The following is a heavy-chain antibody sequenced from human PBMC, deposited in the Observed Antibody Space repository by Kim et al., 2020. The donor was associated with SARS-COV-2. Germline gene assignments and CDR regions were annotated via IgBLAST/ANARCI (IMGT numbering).Heavy chain of an antibody. J-gene: IGHJ4*02. V-gene: IGHV3-30-3*01. CDR3: ARDAGLGYCSSTSCPPGY. CDR1: GLTLSDYT. D-gene: IGHD2-2*01. Sequence: GGSLRLSCAASGLTLSDYTMHWVRQDPGKGLEWVAVISYDGSKYNHADSVRGRFTISRDNSQNTLYLEMNSLGAEDTAVYYCARDAGLGYCSSTSCPPGYWGQGTLVTVSS. CDR2: ISYDGSKY.